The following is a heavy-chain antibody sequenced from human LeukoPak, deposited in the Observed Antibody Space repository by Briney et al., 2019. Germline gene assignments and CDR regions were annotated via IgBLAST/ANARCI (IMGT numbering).Heavy chain of an antibody. CDR2: IYPGDSDT. D-gene: IGHD4-23*01. J-gene: IGHJ4*02. CDR3: ARQYYGDNSGFDY. CDR1: GYSFTTYR. Sequence: GESLKISCKGSGYSFTTYRIGWVRQMPGKGLEWMAIIYPGDSDTRYSPSLQGQVTISADKSISTAYLQWSSLKASDTAMYYCARQYYGDNSGFDYWGQGTPVTVSS. V-gene: IGHV5-51*01.